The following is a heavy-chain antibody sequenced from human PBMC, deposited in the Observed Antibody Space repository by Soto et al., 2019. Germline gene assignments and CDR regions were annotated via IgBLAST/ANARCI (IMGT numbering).Heavy chain of an antibody. CDR3: TTDSYITSIIVRFDY. Sequence: GGSRRLSCAASGFTFANAWINWVRQAPGKGLEWVGRIKSKNDGGTTDFAAPVKDRFAISRDDSRNLVYLQMNSLKSEDTAVYYCTTDSYITSIIVRFDYWGHGTRVTVSS. CDR2: IKSKNDGGTT. CDR1: GFTFANAW. J-gene: IGHJ4*01. D-gene: IGHD2-2*01. V-gene: IGHV3-15*07.